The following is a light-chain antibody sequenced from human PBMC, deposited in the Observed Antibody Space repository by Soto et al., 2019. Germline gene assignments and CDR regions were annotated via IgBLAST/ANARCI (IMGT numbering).Light chain of an antibody. CDR3: HQRQYWPPIT. CDR2: AAP. CDR1: QGISSY. J-gene: IGKJ5*01. Sequence: IQLTQSPSSLSASVGDRVTITCRASQGISSYLAWYQQKPGKAPKLLIYAAPTLQSGVPSRFSGSGSGTDFTLTISSLEPEDFAVYYCHQRQYWPPITFGQGTRLEIK. V-gene: IGKV1-9*01.